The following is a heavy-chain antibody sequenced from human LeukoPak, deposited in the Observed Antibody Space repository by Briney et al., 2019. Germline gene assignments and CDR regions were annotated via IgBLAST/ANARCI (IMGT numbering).Heavy chain of an antibody. CDR3: TRDLHNGGMDV. CDR1: GFTFSSYA. CDR2: ISGSGGST. V-gene: IGHV3-23*01. Sequence: GSLRLSCAASGFTFSSYAMSWVRQAPGKGLEWVSAISGSGGSTYYADSVKGRFTISRDNSKNTLYLQMNSLRAEDTALYYCTRDLHNGGMDVWGQGTTVTVSS. D-gene: IGHD1-1*01. J-gene: IGHJ6*02.